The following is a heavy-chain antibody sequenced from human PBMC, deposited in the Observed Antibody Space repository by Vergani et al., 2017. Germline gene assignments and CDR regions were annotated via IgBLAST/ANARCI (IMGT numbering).Heavy chain of an antibody. CDR1: GFTSSYYG. CDR3: ATKSXGTPGCQIGYFRE. D-gene: IGHD1-1*01. J-gene: IGHJ1*01. V-gene: IGHV3-30*03. Sequence: QVHLVESGGGVVQPGRSLRLSCVVSGFTSSYYGMHWVRQAPGKGLEWVAVISYDGTQKYYADSVKGRFTISRDNSKSTLYLQMNSLRTEDTAVYYRATKSXGTPGCQIGYFREWGQGTLVTVSS. CDR2: ISYDGTQK.